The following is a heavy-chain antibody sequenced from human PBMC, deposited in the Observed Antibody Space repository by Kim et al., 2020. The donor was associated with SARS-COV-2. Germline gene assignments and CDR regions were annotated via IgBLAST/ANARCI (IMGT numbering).Heavy chain of an antibody. CDR2: TYYRSKWYN. CDR1: GDSVSSNSVA. J-gene: IGHJ6*02. V-gene: IGHV6-1*01. Sequence: SQTLSLTCAISGDSVSSNSVAWNWIRQSPSRGLEWLGRTYYRSKWYNDYAVSVKSRITINPDTSKNQFSLQLNSVTPEDTAVYYCAREGGSSWPYYYYGMDVWGQGTTVTVSS. D-gene: IGHD6-13*01. CDR3: AREGGSSWPYYYYGMDV.